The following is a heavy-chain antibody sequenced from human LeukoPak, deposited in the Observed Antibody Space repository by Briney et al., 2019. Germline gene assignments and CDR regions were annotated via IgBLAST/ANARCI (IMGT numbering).Heavy chain of an antibody. CDR2: ISSNGGSK. CDR3: VKRTGLYFDY. Sequence: GGSLRLSCSASGFTFSSYAIHWVRQAPGKGLEYVSGISSNGGSKYNAASVKGRFTISRDNSKNTVYLQMSSLRAEDTALYYCVKRTGLYFDYWGQGTLVTVSS. D-gene: IGHD1-1*01. CDR1: GFTFSSYA. J-gene: IGHJ4*02. V-gene: IGHV3-64D*09.